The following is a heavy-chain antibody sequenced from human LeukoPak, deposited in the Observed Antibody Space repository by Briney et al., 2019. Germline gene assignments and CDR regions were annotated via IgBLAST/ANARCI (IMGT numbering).Heavy chain of an antibody. D-gene: IGHD6-6*01. J-gene: IGHJ4*02. V-gene: IGHV4-34*01. CDR2: INHSGST. CDR1: GGSFSGYY. CDR3: ARAKYSSSIFFDY. Sequence: NPSETLSLTCAVYGGSFSGYYWSWIRQPPGKGLEWIGEINHSGSTNYNPSLKSRVTISVDTSKNQFSLKLSSVTAADTAVYYCARAKYSSSIFFDYWGQGTLVTVSS.